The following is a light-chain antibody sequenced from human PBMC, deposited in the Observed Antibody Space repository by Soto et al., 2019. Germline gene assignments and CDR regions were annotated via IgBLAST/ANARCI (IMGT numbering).Light chain of an antibody. CDR3: QQYGSSLFT. Sequence: ESVFTQSAGTLSLSPGERATLSCRASQSVSSSYLAWYQQKPGQAPRLLIYGASSRATGIPDRFSGSGSGTDFTLTISRLEPEDFAVYYCQQYGSSLFTFGPGTKVDIK. V-gene: IGKV3-20*01. CDR2: GAS. CDR1: QSVSSSY. J-gene: IGKJ3*01.